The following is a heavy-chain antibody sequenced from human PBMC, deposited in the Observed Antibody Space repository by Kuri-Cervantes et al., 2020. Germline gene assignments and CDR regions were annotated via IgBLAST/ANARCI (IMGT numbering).Heavy chain of an antibody. CDR3: ARGQDYGAYDCASH. CDR1: GFTFISYS. J-gene: IGHJ4*02. D-gene: IGHD4-17*01. V-gene: IGHV3-33*01. CDR2: IWYDGSNK. Sequence: GGSLRLSCAPSGFTFISYSMHWVRQTPGKGVEWVAVIWYDGSNKYYADSVKGRFTISRDNSKNTLYLQINNLRAEDTAVYYCARGQDYGAYDCASHWGQGTLVTVSS.